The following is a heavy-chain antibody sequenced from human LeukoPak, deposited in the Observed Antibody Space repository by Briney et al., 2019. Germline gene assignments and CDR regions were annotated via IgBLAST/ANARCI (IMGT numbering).Heavy chain of an antibody. Sequence: GGSLRLSCAASGFTFSSYAMSWVRQAPGKGLEWVSAISGSGGSTYYADSVKGRFTISRDNSKNTVYMEMNSLRAEDTAVYYCASVGGPFNNWGQGTMVTVSS. CDR1: GFTFSSYA. J-gene: IGHJ3*02. CDR3: ASVGGPFNN. D-gene: IGHD2-15*01. V-gene: IGHV3-23*01. CDR2: ISGSGGST.